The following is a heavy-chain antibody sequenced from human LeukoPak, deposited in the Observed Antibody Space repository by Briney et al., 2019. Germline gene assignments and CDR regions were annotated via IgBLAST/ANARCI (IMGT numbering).Heavy chain of an antibody. Sequence: GGSLRLSCAASGFTFSSYGMSWVRQAPGKGLEWVANIKQDGNEKYYVDSVKGRFSISRDNAKNSLYLQMNSLRAEDTAVYYCARDTYMDVWGKGTTVTVSS. CDR1: GFTFSSYG. V-gene: IGHV3-7*01. J-gene: IGHJ6*03. CDR3: ARDTYMDV. CDR2: IKQDGNEK.